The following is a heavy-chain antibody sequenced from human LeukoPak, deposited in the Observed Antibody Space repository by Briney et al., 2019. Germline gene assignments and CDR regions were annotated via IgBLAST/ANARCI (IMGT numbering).Heavy chain of an antibody. Sequence: GGSLRLSCAASGFTFSDHYMDWVRQTPGKGLEWVGRSRKKANSYTTEYAASVKGGFIISRDDSKNSLFLQMNSLKSDDTAVYYCTRASLSGSYFFYWGQGALVTVSS. D-gene: IGHD1-26*01. J-gene: IGHJ4*02. CDR3: TRASLSGSYFFY. CDR1: GFTFSDHY. CDR2: SRKKANSYTT. V-gene: IGHV3-72*01.